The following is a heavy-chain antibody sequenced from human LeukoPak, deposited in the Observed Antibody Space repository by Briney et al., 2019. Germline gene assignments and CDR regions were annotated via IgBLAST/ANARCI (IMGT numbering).Heavy chain of an antibody. Sequence: GGSLRLSCAASGFTFSSYAMSWVRQAPGQGLQWVSSINDLGATFYADSVRGRFTISRDNSKNTMYLQMNSLRAEDTARYYCSKDHCASTRCVACFVFWGHGTLVTVSS. V-gene: IGHV3-23*01. CDR3: SKDHCASTRCVACFVF. CDR1: GFTFSSYA. D-gene: IGHD2-21*01. CDR2: INDLGAT. J-gene: IGHJ4*01.